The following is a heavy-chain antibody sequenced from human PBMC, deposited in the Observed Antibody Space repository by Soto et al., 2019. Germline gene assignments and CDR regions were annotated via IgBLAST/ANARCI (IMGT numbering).Heavy chain of an antibody. Sequence: EVQVVESGGGLIQPGGSLRLSCEGSGFSVTANYMSWVRQAPGKGLEWVSVIYSGGSTYYIDSVKGRFSISRDISKNTLYRQMNSLRAEDTAVYYCHGYGYWGQGTLVTVSS. CDR3: HGYGY. J-gene: IGHJ4*02. V-gene: IGHV3-53*01. CDR2: IYSGGST. D-gene: IGHD5-12*01. CDR1: GFSVTANY.